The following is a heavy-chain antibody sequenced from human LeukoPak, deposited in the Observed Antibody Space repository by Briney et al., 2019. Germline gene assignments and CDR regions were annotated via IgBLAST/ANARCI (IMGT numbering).Heavy chain of an antibody. CDR3: ARVYYYYYMDV. Sequence: ASVKVSCKASGYTFTSYGISWVRQAPGQGLEWMGWISAYNGNTNYAQKFQGRVTMTRNTFISTAYMELSSLRSEDTAVYYCARVYYYYYMDVWGKGTTVTISS. CDR1: GYTFTSYG. CDR2: ISAYNGNT. V-gene: IGHV1-18*01. J-gene: IGHJ6*03.